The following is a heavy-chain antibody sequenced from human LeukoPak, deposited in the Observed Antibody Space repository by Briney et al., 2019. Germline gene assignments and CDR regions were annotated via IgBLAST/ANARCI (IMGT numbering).Heavy chain of an antibody. V-gene: IGHV4-59*11. CDR3: ARSWVGANDH. J-gene: IGHJ4*02. CDR1: GGSLNSHN. CDR2: IYYTGST. Sequence: SETLSFTCTVSGGSLNSHNWSWIRQPPGKGLEWIEYIYYTGSTNYNPSLKSRVTISIDTSRNQCSLNLSSVTAADTAVYYCARSWVGANDHWGQGTLVTVSS. D-gene: IGHD1-26*01.